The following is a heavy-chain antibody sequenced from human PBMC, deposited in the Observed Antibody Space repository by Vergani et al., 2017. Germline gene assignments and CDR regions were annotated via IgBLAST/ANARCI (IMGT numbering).Heavy chain of an antibody. CDR3: TTDLYYDFWSGYYTGLH. CDR2: IYSGGST. J-gene: IGHJ4*02. CDR1: GFTVSSNY. V-gene: IGHV3-66*01. D-gene: IGHD3-3*01. Sequence: EVQLVESGGGLVQPGGSLRLSCAASGFTVSSNYMSWVRQAPGKGLEWVSVIYSGGSTYYADPVKGRFTISRDNSKNTLYLQMNSLKTEDTAVYYCTTDLYYDFWSGYYTGLHWGQGTLVTVSS.